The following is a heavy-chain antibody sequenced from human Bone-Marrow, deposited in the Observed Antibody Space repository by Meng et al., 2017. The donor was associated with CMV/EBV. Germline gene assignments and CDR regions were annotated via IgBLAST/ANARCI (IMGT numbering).Heavy chain of an antibody. CDR2: INPHNGVT. Sequence: ASVKVSCKASGYTFTDLYIHWVRQAPGQGLEWMGCINPHNGVTNYTQKFQGRFTMTRDTSINTAYMELSRLRSDDTAVYYCARRDDSWGGYSHYYGMDVWRQGTTVTVSS. CDR3: ARRDDSWGGYSHYYGMDV. V-gene: IGHV1-2*02. CDR1: GYTFTDLY. D-gene: IGHD3-3*01. J-gene: IGHJ6*02.